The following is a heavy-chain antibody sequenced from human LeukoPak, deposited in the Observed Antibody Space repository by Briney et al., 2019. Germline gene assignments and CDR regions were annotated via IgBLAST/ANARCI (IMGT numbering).Heavy chain of an antibody. CDR2: IYYSGST. V-gene: IGHV4-59*08. Sequence: SETLSLTCTVSGGSISSYYWSWIRQPPGKELEWIGYIYYSGSTNYNPSLKSRVTISVDTSKNQFSLKLSSVTAADTAVYYCARHAGYSSGWYNYDAFDIWGQGTMVTVSS. CDR3: ARHAGYSSGWYNYDAFDI. D-gene: IGHD6-19*01. J-gene: IGHJ3*02. CDR1: GGSISSYY.